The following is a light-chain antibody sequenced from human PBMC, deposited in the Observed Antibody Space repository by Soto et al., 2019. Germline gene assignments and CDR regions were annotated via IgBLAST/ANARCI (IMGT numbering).Light chain of an antibody. CDR2: KAS. CDR3: QQYNSHSVT. V-gene: IGKV1-5*03. Sequence: DVQMTQSPSTLSASVRDRVTITCRASQSISSWLAWYQQKPGKAPKLLIYKASSLESGVPSRFSGSGSGTEFTLTISSLQPDDFATYYCQQYNSHSVTFGQGTKVDIK. CDR1: QSISSW. J-gene: IGKJ1*01.